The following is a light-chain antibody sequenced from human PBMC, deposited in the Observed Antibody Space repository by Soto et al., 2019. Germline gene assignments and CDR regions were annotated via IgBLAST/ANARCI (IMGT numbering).Light chain of an antibody. CDR2: GAS. CDR3: QQYGSSPLT. Sequence: EILLTQSPGTLSLSRGERATLSCRASQSVSSSYLAWYQQKPGQAPRLLIYGASNRATGIPDRFSGSGSGTDFTLTISRLEPEDFAVYYCQQYGSSPLTFGGGTKVDIK. V-gene: IGKV3-20*01. CDR1: QSVSSSY. J-gene: IGKJ4*01.